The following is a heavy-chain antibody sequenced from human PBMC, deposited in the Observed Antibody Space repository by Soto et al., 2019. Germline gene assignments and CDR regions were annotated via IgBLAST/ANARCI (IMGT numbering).Heavy chain of an antibody. D-gene: IGHD2-15*01. CDR2: ISIDGSNK. Sequence: QEQLVESGGGVVQPGRSLRLSCATSGFTFNNYGMYWVRQAPGKGLEWVALISIDGSNKYYGDSVKGRFTISRDNCKKTLYIPMNSLRGEDTAVYYCAKDLPGWLPSPTCSRYWGQGTLVTVSS. V-gene: IGHV3-30*18. CDR3: AKDLPGWLPSPTCSRY. CDR1: GFTFNNYG. J-gene: IGHJ4*02.